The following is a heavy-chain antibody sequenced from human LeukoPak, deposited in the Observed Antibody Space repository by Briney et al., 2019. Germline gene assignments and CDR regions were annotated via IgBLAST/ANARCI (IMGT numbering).Heavy chain of an antibody. V-gene: IGHV3-30-3*02. Sequence: QPGGSLRLSCTASGVTFSIFTMHWVRQAPGKGLEWVPLISYDGSNKYYADSVKGRFTISRDNSKNTLYLQMNSLRAEDTAVYYCAKSNPYSSSWYGSVSRPSDYWGQGTLVTVSS. D-gene: IGHD6-13*01. J-gene: IGHJ4*02. CDR2: ISYDGSNK. CDR3: AKSNPYSSSWYGSVSRPSDY. CDR1: GVTFSIFT.